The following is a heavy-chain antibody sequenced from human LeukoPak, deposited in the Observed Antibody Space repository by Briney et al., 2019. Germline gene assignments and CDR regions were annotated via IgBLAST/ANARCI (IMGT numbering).Heavy chain of an antibody. D-gene: IGHD2-2*01. CDR2: IYYSGST. CDR1: GGSISSYY. Sequence: SETLSLTCTVSGGSISSYYWSWIRQPPGKGLEWIGYIYYSGSTNHNPSLKSRVTISVDTSKNQFSLKLSSVTAADTAVYYCARLEGYCSRTSCYDPRGWFDPWGQGTLVTVSS. CDR3: ARLEGYCSRTSCYDPRGWFDP. V-gene: IGHV4-59*08. J-gene: IGHJ5*02.